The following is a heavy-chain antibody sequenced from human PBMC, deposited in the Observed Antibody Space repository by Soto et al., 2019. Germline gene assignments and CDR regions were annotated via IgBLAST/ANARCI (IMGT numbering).Heavy chain of an antibody. Sequence: QVQLVESGGGVVQPGRSLRLSCAASGFSIGGYGMHWVRQAPGKGLEWVALISYDGTNKFYADSVKGRFTITRDNSKNTLYLQMNSLRAEDTALYYCSSLVYSSGLSADYWGQGTLVTVSS. CDR3: SSLVYSSGLSADY. V-gene: IGHV3-30*03. CDR1: GFSIGGYG. D-gene: IGHD6-19*01. CDR2: ISYDGTNK. J-gene: IGHJ4*02.